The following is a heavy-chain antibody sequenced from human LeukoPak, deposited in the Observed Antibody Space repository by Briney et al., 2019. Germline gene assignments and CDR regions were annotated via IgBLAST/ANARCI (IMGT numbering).Heavy chain of an antibody. J-gene: IGHJ3*01. V-gene: IGHV3-7*04. Sequence: PGGSLRLSCAASGFTFTNYWMTWVRQAPGKGLEWVANIKQDGSETYYVDSVKGRFTISRDNAKNSLYLQMNSLRAEDTAVYYCVRGGSWCAAFDFWGQGTVVPVSS. D-gene: IGHD6-13*01. CDR2: IKQDGSET. CDR1: GFTFTNYW. CDR3: VRGGSWCAAFDF.